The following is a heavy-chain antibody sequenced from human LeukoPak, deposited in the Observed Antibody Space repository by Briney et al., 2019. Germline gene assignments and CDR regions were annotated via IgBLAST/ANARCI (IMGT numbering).Heavy chain of an antibody. D-gene: IGHD7-27*01. CDR3: ARVGTGDDPDASWFDY. Sequence: GSLRLSCAASGFTFSSYSMNWVRQAPGKGLEWVSSISSSSSYIYYADSVKGRFTISRDNAKNSLYLQMNSLRAEDTAVYYCARVGTGDDPDASWFDYWGQGTLVTVSS. CDR2: ISSSSSYI. J-gene: IGHJ4*02. CDR1: GFTFSSYS. V-gene: IGHV3-21*01.